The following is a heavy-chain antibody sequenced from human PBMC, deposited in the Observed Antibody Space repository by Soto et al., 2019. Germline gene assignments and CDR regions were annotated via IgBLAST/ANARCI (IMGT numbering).Heavy chain of an antibody. Sequence: QVHLVQSGAEVKKPGASVKVSCKGSGYAFTTYGITWVRQAPGQGLEWMGWISAHSGNTNYAQKLQGRVTVTRDTSTSTAYMELRSLGSDDTAVYYCARGRYGDYWGQGALVTVCS. CDR2: ISAHSGNT. CDR1: GYAFTTYG. CDR3: ARGRYGDY. J-gene: IGHJ4*02. V-gene: IGHV1-18*01. D-gene: IGHD1-1*01.